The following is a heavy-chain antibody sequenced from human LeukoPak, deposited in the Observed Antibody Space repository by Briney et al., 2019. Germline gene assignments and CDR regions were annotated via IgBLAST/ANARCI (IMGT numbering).Heavy chain of an antibody. CDR2: INQDGSEE. D-gene: IGHD4-17*01. J-gene: IGHJ4*02. Sequence: GGSLRLSCAASGFTFRNYWMSWVRQAPGKGLEWVANINQDGSEEYFVDSVKGRFTISRDNAKNSLYLQMNSLTAEDSAVYYCATQDTTMTTGDYWGQGTLVTVSS. CDR1: GFTFRNYW. V-gene: IGHV3-7*01. CDR3: ATQDTTMTTGDY.